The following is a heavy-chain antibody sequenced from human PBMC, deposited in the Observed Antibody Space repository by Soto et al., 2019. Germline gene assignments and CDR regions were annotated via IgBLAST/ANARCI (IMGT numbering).Heavy chain of an antibody. J-gene: IGHJ4*02. CDR2: VSYDGSDK. V-gene: IGHV3-30-3*01. D-gene: IGHD3-22*01. Sequence: GGSLRLSCAASGFTFSDYAMQWVRQAPGKGLEWVAGVSYDGSDKYYADSVKGWFTISRDNSKSTLYLQMNSLRAEDTALYYCAKDRDQGITMIVVAYYFDYWGQGTLVTVSS. CDR1: GFTFSDYA. CDR3: AKDRDQGITMIVVAYYFDY.